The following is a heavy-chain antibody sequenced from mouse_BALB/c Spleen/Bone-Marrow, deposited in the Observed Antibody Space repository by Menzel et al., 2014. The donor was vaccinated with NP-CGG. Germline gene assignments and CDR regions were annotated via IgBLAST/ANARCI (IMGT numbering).Heavy chain of an antibody. V-gene: IGHV3-5*02. Sequence: EVKLQESGPGLVKPSQTVSLTCTVTGISITTGNYRWSWIRQFPGNKLEWIGYIYYSGTITYNPSLTSRTTITRDTSKNQFFLEMNSLTAEDTATYYCARDTYRYDYAMDYWGQGTSVTVSS. J-gene: IGHJ4*01. D-gene: IGHD2-14*01. CDR3: ARDTYRYDYAMDY. CDR2: IYYSGTI. CDR1: GISITTGNYR.